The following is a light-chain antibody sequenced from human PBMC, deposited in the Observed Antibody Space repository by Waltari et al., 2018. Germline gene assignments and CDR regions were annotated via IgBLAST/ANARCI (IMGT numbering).Light chain of an antibody. J-gene: IGKJ1*01. CDR2: DAS. CDR3: QMYVNLPAT. V-gene: IGKV3-20*01. Sequence: EVVLTQSPGTLSLSPGEGATLSCRASQSVGRSLAWYQQNPGKAPRLLIYDASSRATGIPDSFSGSGSGTDFSFVISCLELEVFAVFYCQMYVNLPATFGQGPKVEIK. CDR1: QSVGRS.